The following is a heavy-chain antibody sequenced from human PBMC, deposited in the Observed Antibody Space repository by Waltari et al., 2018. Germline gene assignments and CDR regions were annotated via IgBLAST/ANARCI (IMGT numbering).Heavy chain of an antibody. Sequence: EVQLVESGGDLVKPGGSLTLSCAGSGFTFSNGRMSWVRQAPGKGRECVGRIKSKTEGGTTYYAAPVGGRFTISRDDSKNTLYLQMNSLKSEDTAVYYCTKYISSSGWIWGQGTLVTVSS. CDR2: IKSKTEGGTT. CDR1: GFTFSNGR. J-gene: IGHJ4*02. V-gene: IGHV3-15*06. D-gene: IGHD6-13*01. CDR3: TKYISSSGWI.